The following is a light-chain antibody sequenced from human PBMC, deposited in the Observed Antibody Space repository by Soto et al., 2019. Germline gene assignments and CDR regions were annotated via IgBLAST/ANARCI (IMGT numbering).Light chain of an antibody. CDR1: PSVPNY. V-gene: IGKV3-11*01. J-gene: IGKJ5*01. Sequence: EIVLTQSPATLSLSPGERATLSCRASPSVPNYLAWYQQKPGQAPRLLIYGAFNRATGIQARFSGSGSGADFTLTISSLEPEDFAVYYCQQRNIWPPVTFGQGTRLKIK. CDR3: QQRNIWPPVT. CDR2: GAF.